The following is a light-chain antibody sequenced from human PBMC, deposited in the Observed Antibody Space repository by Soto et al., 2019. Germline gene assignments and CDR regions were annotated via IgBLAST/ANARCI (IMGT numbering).Light chain of an antibody. CDR2: EVT. Sequence: QSALTQPASVSGSPGQSITISCTGTSSDIGAYNHVSWYQQYPGKAPTLMIYEVTNRPSGVSSRFSGSKSGNTASLTISGLQAEDEGDYYCSSYTTSDAWVFGGGTKLTVL. CDR3: SSYTTSDAWV. J-gene: IGLJ3*02. CDR1: SSDIGAYNH. V-gene: IGLV2-14*01.